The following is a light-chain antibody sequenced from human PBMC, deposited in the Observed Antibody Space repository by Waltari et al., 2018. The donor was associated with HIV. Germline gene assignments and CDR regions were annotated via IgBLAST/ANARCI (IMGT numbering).Light chain of an antibody. CDR2: ATA. CDR3: QLYGT. Sequence: IVLTQSPGTLSLSPGERATLSCRTGQSVSSSYLAWYQQKPGQAPRLLIYATATRPTGIPYRFSGFGSGTHFSLTISRLEPEDVAVYYCQLYGTFGQGTKVEIK. CDR1: QSVSSSY. J-gene: IGKJ1*01. V-gene: IGKV3-20*01.